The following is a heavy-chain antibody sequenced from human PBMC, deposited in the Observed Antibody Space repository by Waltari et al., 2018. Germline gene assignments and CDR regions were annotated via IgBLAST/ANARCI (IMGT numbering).Heavy chain of an antibody. Sequence: EVQLVESGGGLVQPGGALRLSCAASGFTFSSYSMNWVRQAPGKGLEWVSYISSSSSTIYYANSGKGRFTISRDNAKNSLYLQMNSLRAEDTAVYYCARDFRDGYNPIFDYWGQGTLVTVSS. CDR3: ARDFRDGYNPIFDY. CDR1: GFTFSSYS. D-gene: IGHD5-12*01. J-gene: IGHJ4*02. CDR2: ISSSSSTI. V-gene: IGHV3-48*04.